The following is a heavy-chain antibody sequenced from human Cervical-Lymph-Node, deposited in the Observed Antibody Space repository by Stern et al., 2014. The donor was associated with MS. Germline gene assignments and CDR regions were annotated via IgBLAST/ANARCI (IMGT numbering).Heavy chain of an antibody. D-gene: IGHD3-16*02. Sequence: VQLGESGGGSVQPGGSLRLSCAASGFSLRSHRMNWVRQTPGQGLEFVSRFDVGGDNTVCADSVRGRFTVSSDSDKSTRYLQMNSLRADDTAVYYCARDYPHRRLDRWGQGTLVTVSS. V-gene: IGHV3-74*01. J-gene: IGHJ5*02. CDR1: GFSLRSHR. CDR3: ARDYPHRRLDR. CDR2: FDVGGDNT.